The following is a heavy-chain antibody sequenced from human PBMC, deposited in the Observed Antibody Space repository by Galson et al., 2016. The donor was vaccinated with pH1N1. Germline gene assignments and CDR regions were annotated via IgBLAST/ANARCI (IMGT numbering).Heavy chain of an antibody. J-gene: IGHJ5*02. Sequence: SVKVSCKASGGTFSDSPISWVRQAPGQGLEWMGGIIPLFGTTNYAQKFRGRVTITADESTSTAYMELSSLRYEDTAVYYGARDLGVVPAATSWLDPWGQGTLVSVSS. CDR1: GGTFSDSP. CDR2: IIPLFGTT. CDR3: ARDLGVVPAATSWLDP. V-gene: IGHV1-69*13. D-gene: IGHD2-2*01.